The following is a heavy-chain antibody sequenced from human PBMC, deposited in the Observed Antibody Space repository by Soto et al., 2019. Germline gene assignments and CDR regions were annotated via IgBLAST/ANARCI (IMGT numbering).Heavy chain of an antibody. J-gene: IGHJ6*03. CDR2: IYYSGST. CDR1: GGSISSGGYY. Sequence: PSETLSLTCTVSGGSISSGGYYWSWIRQHPGKGLEWIGYIYYSGSTYYNPSLKSRVTISVDTSKNQFSLKLSSVTAADTAVYYCARELPIHRGSGSYSYYYYMDVWGKGTTVTVSS. D-gene: IGHD3-10*01. CDR3: ARELPIHRGSGSYSYYYYMDV. V-gene: IGHV4-31*03.